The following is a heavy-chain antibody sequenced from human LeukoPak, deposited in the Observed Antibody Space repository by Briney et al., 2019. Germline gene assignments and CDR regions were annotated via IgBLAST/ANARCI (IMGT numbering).Heavy chain of an antibody. D-gene: IGHD3-3*01. CDR1: GYTFTGYY. Sequence: ASVKVSCKASGYTFTGYYMHWVRQPPGQGLEWMGWINPNSGCTNYAQKFQGRVTMTRDTSISTAYMELSRLRSDDTAVYYCARDPQYYDFWSGYPPNYYYYYMDVWGKGTTVTVSS. CDR3: ARDPQYYDFWSGYPPNYYYYYMDV. V-gene: IGHV1-2*02. CDR2: INPNSGCT. J-gene: IGHJ6*03.